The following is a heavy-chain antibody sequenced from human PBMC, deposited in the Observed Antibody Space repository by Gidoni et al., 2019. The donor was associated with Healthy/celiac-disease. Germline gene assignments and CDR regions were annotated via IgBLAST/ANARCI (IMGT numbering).Heavy chain of an antibody. J-gene: IGHJ6*02. Sequence: EVQLVESGGGLVKPGGSLSLSCAASGFTFSSYSMNLVRQAPGKGLGWVSSISSSSSYIYYADSVKGRFTISRDNAKNSLYLQMNSLRAEDTAVYYCAREGIAVAGYGMDVWGQGTTVTVSS. V-gene: IGHV3-21*01. D-gene: IGHD6-19*01. CDR3: AREGIAVAGYGMDV. CDR2: ISSSSSYI. CDR1: GFTFSSYS.